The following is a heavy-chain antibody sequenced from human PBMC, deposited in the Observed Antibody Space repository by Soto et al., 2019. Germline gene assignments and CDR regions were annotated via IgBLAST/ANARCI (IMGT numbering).Heavy chain of an antibody. J-gene: IGHJ6*02. CDR1: GFTFSNYA. CDR3: ARDWTGYTCPRWDG. V-gene: IGHV3-23*01. D-gene: IGHD6-25*01. CDR2: FSGSGGST. Sequence: EVQLLESGGGLVQPGGSLRLSCAAAGFTFSNYALTWVRQSPGKGLEWVSTFSGSGGSTYYADSVRGPFTISRDNSQNSLCLPTNSMRVEDTAIYCGARDWTGYTCPRWDGWGQGTTVSVSS.